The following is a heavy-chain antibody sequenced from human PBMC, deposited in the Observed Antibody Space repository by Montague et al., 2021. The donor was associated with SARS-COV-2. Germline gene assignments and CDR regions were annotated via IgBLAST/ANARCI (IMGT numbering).Heavy chain of an antibody. D-gene: IGHD6-25*01. V-gene: IGHV3-30*18. CDR1: GFTFSNCG. J-gene: IGHJ4*02. CDR3: AKDWWIKVAAAEYFDH. CDR2: ISYDGTIK. Sequence: SLRLSCAASGFTFSNCGIHWVRQAPGKGLEWVAVISYDGTIKYYADSVKGRFTISRDNSRNTPYLQMNSLRTEDTAVYYCAKDWWIKVAAAEYFDHWGQGALVTASS.